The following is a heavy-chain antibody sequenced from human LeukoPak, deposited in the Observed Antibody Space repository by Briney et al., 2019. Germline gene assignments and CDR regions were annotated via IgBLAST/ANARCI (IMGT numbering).Heavy chain of an antibody. J-gene: IGHJ2*01. CDR1: GGSFSDYY. CDR3: ATVVSTVNWYFDL. D-gene: IGHD4-11*01. CDR2: INHSGST. Sequence: SETLSLTFAVYGGSFSDYYWTWIRQSPGKGLEWIGEINHSGSTNYNPSLKSRVTISVDTSKNQFSLKLSSVTAADTAVYYCATVVSTVNWYFDLWGRGTLVTVSS. V-gene: IGHV4-34*01.